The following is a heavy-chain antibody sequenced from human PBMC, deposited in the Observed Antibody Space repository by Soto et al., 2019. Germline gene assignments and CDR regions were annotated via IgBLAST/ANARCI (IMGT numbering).Heavy chain of an antibody. CDR2: ISGSDGKT. J-gene: IGHJ4*02. V-gene: IGHV3-23*01. D-gene: IGHD3-3*01. CDR1: GFSFGSYA. Sequence: GGSLRLSCVASGFSFGSYAFTWVRQAPGKGLEWVSTISGSDGKTFYADAVKGRFSISRDISQSTLYLQMNSLRADDTAIYYCARWSYLDYWGQGTRVTVSS. CDR3: ARWSYLDY.